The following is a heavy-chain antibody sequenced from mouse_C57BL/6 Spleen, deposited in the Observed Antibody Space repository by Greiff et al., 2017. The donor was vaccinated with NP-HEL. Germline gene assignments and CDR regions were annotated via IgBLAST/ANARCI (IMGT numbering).Heavy chain of an antibody. D-gene: IGHD1-1*01. CDR2: FYPGSGSI. CDR3: ARHEDDYGSSYEYFDV. CDR1: GYTFTEYT. J-gene: IGHJ1*03. Sequence: QVQLKESGAELVKPGASVKLSCKASGYTFTEYTIHWVKQRSGQGLEWIGWFYPGSGSIKYNEKFKDKATLTADKSSSTVYMELSRLTSEDSAVYFCARHEDDYGSSYEYFDVWGTGTTVTVSS. V-gene: IGHV1-62-2*01.